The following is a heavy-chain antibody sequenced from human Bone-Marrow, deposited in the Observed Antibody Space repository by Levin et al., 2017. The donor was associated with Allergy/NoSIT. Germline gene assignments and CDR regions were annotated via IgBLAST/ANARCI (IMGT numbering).Heavy chain of an antibody. V-gene: IGHV3-33*01. Sequence: GESLKISCAASGFTFSSYGMHWVRQAPGKGLEWVAVIWYDGSNKYYADSVKGRFTISRDNSKNTLYLQMNSLRAEDTAVYYCARYSSGWVKLNYYYYGMDVWGQGTTVTVSS. J-gene: IGHJ6*02. CDR2: IWYDGSNK. CDR1: GFTFSSYG. CDR3: ARYSSGWVKLNYYYYGMDV. D-gene: IGHD6-19*01.